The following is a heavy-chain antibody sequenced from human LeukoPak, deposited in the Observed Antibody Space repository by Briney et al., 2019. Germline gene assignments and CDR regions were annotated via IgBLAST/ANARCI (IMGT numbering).Heavy chain of an antibody. V-gene: IGHV3-7*03. J-gene: IGHJ3*01. CDR2: MKQDGSVK. Sequence: GGSLRLSCAASGFTFINYWMSWVRQAPGKGLEWVANMKQDGSVKYYVDSMKGRFTISRDNAKNSLYLQINSLRAEDTAVYYCARSSYSSSSSVWGQGTMVTVSS. CDR1: GFTFINYW. D-gene: IGHD6-6*01. CDR3: ARSSYSSSSSV.